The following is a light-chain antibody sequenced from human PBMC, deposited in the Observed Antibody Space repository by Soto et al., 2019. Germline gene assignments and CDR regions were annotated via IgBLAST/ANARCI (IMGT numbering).Light chain of an antibody. CDR1: QSVSSN. CDR2: GAS. J-gene: IGKJ5*01. CDR3: QHRMNWPLT. Sequence: EIVMTQSPATLSVSPGERATLSCRASQSVSSNLAWYQQKPGQAPRLLIYGASTRATGIPARFSGSGSETDFTLTISSLEPEDIAVYYCQHRMNWPLTFGQGTRLEN. V-gene: IGKV3-15*01.